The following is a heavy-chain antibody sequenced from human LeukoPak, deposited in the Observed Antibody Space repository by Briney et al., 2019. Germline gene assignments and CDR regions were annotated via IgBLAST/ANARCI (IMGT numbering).Heavy chain of an antibody. D-gene: IGHD2-2*01. CDR2: INPNSGGT. CDR3: ARDHCTSSGCYEYYYYGMDV. J-gene: IGHJ6*02. Sequence: ASVKVSCKASGYTFTSYGISWVRQAPGQGLEWMGWINPNSGGTNSAQKFQGRVTMTRDTSVSTAYMELSRLRSDDTAVYYCARDHCTSSGCYEYYYYGMDVWGQGTTVTVSS. V-gene: IGHV1-2*02. CDR1: GYTFTSYG.